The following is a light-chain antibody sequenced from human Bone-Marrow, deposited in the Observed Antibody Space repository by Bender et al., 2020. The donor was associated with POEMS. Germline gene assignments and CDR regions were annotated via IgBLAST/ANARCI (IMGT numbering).Light chain of an antibody. V-gene: IGLV2-14*03. CDR1: NNDVGGYDY. Sequence: QSALTQPASVSGSPGQSITISCTGTNNDVGGYDYVSWFQQHPGKAPKLLIYDVDNRPSGVSSRFSGSKSGNTASLTISGLQAEDEADYYCSSYTTSSTLVFGGGTKLTVL. CDR2: DVD. CDR3: SSYTTSSTLV. J-gene: IGLJ3*02.